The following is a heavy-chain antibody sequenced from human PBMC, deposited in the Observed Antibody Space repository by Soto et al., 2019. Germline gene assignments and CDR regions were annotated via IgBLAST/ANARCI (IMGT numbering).Heavy chain of an antibody. CDR2: IKQDGSEK. CDR3: ARDVESAYCSSTSCYYYYYYYYMDV. CDR1: GFTFSSYW. V-gene: IGHV3-7*01. J-gene: IGHJ6*03. D-gene: IGHD2-2*01. Sequence: GGSLRLSCAASGFTFSSYWMSWVRQAPGKGLEWVANIKQDGSEKYYVDSVKGRFTISRDNGKNSLYLQMNSLRAEETAVYYCARDVESAYCSSTSCYYYYYYYYMDVWGKGTTVTVSS.